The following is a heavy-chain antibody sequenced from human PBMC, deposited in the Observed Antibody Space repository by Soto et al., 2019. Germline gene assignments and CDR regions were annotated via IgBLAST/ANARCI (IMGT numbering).Heavy chain of an antibody. CDR3: ARSLMPYSDYEPSRD. D-gene: IGHD5-12*01. CDR1: GLTFSGLGMKFSSYG. V-gene: IGHV3-33*01. CDR2: IGGTGSKE. J-gene: IGHJ4*02. Sequence: QVQLLESGGGVVQPGGSLRLSCVESGLTFSGLGMKFSSYGMEWVRQAPGKGLEWVALIGGTGSKEEYADSVKGRFTISRDNSKNTVYLQMSSLRVEDTGVYYCARSLMPYSDYEPSRDWGPGTLVTVSS.